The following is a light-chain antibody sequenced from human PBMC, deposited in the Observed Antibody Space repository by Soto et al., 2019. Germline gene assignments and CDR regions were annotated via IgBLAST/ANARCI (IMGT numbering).Light chain of an antibody. CDR1: SSDVGGYNY. Sequence: QSVLTQPASVSGSPGQSITISCTGTSSDVGGYNYVSWYQHHPGKAPKLMIYDVSNRPSGVSNRFSGSKSGNTASLTISGLQAEDEADYYCSSDTSSSTYVVFGGGTKVTVL. CDR2: DVS. J-gene: IGLJ2*01. CDR3: SSDTSSSTYVV. V-gene: IGLV2-14*03.